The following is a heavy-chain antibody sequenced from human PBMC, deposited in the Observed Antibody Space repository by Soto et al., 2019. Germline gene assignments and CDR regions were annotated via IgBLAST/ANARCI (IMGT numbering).Heavy chain of an antibody. Sequence: SETLSLTCAVSGGSISSSNWWSWVRQPPGKGLEWIGEIYHSGSTNYNPSLKSRVTISVDKSKNQFSLELSSVTAADTAVYYCARLFSDYYDSSDNWFDPWGQGTLVTVSS. J-gene: IGHJ5*02. CDR3: ARLFSDYYDSSDNWFDP. V-gene: IGHV4-4*02. CDR2: IYHSGST. D-gene: IGHD3-22*01. CDR1: GGSISSSNW.